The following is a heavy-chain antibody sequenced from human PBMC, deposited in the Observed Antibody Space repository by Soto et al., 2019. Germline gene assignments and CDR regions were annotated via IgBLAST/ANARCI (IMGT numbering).Heavy chain of an antibody. V-gene: IGHV1-69*01. CDR2: IIATFGTV. CDR1: GDTFSSYA. Sequence: VQLVQSGPEVKKPGSSVKVSCKSTGDTFSSYAVSWVRQAPGQGLEWMGGIIATFGTVNYAQKFQGRVAITADDSTRVSYMELSSLRSEDTAVYYCAREAGDYGHPYFDYWGQGTLVYVSS. CDR3: AREAGDYGHPYFDY. D-gene: IGHD3-10*01. J-gene: IGHJ4*02.